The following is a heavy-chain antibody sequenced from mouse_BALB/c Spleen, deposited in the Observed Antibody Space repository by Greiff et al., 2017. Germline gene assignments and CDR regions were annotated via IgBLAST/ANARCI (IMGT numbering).Heavy chain of an antibody. J-gene: IGHJ4*01. CDR3: ARSGGNYVDYDMDY. CDR2: IYPGDGDT. V-gene: IGHV1-80*01. CDR1: GYAFSSYW. D-gene: IGHD2-1*01. Sequence: QVQLKESGAELVRPGSSVKISCKASGYAFSSYWMNWVKQRPGQGLEWIGQIYPGDGDTNYNGKFKGKATLTADKSSSTAYMQLSSLTSEDSAVYFCARSGGNYVDYDMDYWGQGTSVTVSS.